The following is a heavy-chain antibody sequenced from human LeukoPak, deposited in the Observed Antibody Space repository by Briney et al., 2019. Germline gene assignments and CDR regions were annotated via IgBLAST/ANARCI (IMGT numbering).Heavy chain of an antibody. V-gene: IGHV3-74*01. CDR1: GLTFSGYD. Sequence: GGSLRLSCAASGLTFSGYDMHWVRQAPGQGLVWVSRINSDGSRASYADSVKGRFTISRDNAKNTLYLQMKSLRAEDTAVYYCAMTGYTYGWEAFDIWGQGTMVTVSS. CDR2: INSDGSRA. J-gene: IGHJ3*02. CDR3: AMTGYTYGWEAFDI. D-gene: IGHD5-18*01.